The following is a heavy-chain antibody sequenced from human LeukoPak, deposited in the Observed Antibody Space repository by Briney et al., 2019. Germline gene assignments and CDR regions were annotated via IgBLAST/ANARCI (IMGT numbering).Heavy chain of an antibody. V-gene: IGHV3-74*01. CDR2: IYNNVRRT. CDR3: ARVPRESITIFGVVKYYMDV. CDR1: RFTFSSYW. D-gene: IGHD3-3*01. Sequence: GGSLRLSCAASRFTFSSYWMHWVRQAPGKGLVWVSRIYNNVRRTSSAASVKGLFTLSKENAKNTLSLQINSLRAQHTAVYYMARVPRESITIFGVVKYYMDVWGKGTTVTVPS. J-gene: IGHJ6*03.